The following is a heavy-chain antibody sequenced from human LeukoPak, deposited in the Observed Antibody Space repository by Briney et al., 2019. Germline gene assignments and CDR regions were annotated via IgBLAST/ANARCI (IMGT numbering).Heavy chain of an antibody. Sequence: GGSQRLSCAASGFTFSSYAMSWVRQAPGKGLEWVSAISGSGGSTYYADSVKGRFTISRDNSKNTLYLQMNSLRAEDTAVYYCAKGGAAAARYNWFDPWGQGTLVTVSS. CDR2: ISGSGGST. D-gene: IGHD6-13*01. CDR3: AKGGAAAARYNWFDP. V-gene: IGHV3-23*01. J-gene: IGHJ5*02. CDR1: GFTFSSYA.